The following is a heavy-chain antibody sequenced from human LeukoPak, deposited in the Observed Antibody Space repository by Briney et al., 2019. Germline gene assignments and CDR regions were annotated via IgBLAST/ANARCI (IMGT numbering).Heavy chain of an antibody. Sequence: RWASAKVSCKASGFTFTSSAVQWVRQARGQRLEWIGWIFVGSGNTNYAQKFQERVTITRDMSTSTVYMELSSLRSEDTAVYYCAAEGRPTVVTFRKGAVDLWGQGTMVTVSS. CDR1: GFTFTSSA. J-gene: IGHJ3*01. D-gene: IGHD4-23*01. CDR2: IFVGSGNT. CDR3: AAEGRPTVVTFRKGAVDL. V-gene: IGHV1-58*01.